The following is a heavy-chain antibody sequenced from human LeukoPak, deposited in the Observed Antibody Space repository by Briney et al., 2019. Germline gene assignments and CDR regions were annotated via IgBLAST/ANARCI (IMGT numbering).Heavy chain of an antibody. CDR1: GFTFSSYG. Sequence: GGSLRLSCAASGFTFSSYGMHWVRQAPGKGLEWVAVIWYDGSNKYYADSVKGRFTISRDNAKNSLYLQMNSLRDEDTAVYYCVRDSDALDYWGQGTLVTVSS. J-gene: IGHJ4*02. CDR2: IWYDGSNK. V-gene: IGHV3-33*01. CDR3: VRDSDALDY.